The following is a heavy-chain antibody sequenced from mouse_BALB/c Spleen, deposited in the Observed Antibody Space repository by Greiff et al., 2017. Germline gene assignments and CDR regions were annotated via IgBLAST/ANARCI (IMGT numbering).Heavy chain of an antibody. Sequence: VQLQQSGPGLVAPSQSLSITCTVSGFSLTSYGVHWVRQPPGKGLDWLGVIWAGGSTNYNSALMSRLSISKDNSKSQVFLKMNSLQTDDTAMYYCARDRSSWGWFAYWGQGTLVTVSA. V-gene: IGHV2-9*02. D-gene: IGHD1-1*01. CDR3: ARDRSSWGWFAY. J-gene: IGHJ3*01. CDR2: IWAGGST. CDR1: GFSLTSYG.